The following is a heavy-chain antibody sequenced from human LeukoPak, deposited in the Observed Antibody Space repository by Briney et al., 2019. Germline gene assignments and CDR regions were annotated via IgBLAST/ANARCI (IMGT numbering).Heavy chain of an antibody. Sequence: PSETLSLTCTVSGGSISSSNYYWGWIRHPPGKGLEWIGSIYNTGSTYYNPSLKSRVTISVDTSKNQFSLKLNSVIAADTAVYYCARLPTGTFDYWGQGTLVTVSS. V-gene: IGHV4-39*01. J-gene: IGHJ4*02. CDR3: ARLPTGTFDY. CDR1: GGSISSSNYY. CDR2: IYNTGST. D-gene: IGHD1-1*01.